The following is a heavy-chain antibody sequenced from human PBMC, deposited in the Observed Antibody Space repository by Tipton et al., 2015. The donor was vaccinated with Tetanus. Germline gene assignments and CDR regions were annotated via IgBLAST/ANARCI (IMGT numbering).Heavy chain of an antibody. CDR3: ARAGMATDDRSKFDS. V-gene: IGHV4-31*03. J-gene: IGHJ4*02. Sequence: TLSLTCTVSGGSVNSGGYYWTWIRLHPRKGLEYIGYVYNSGTTYYKPSLERRVTISIDISTNQFSLSLTSVTAADRAVYYCARAGMATDDRSKFDSWGQGVLVSVSS. D-gene: IGHD2-21*02. CDR2: VYNSGTT. CDR1: GGSVNSGGYY.